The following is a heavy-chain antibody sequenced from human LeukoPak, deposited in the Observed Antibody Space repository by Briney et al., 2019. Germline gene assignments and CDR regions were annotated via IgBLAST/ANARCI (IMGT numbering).Heavy chain of an antibody. Sequence: PGRSLRPSCAASGFTFSSYGMHWVRQAPGKGLEWVAVIWYDGSNKYYADSVKGRFTISRDNSKNTLYLQMNSLRAEDTAVYYCARGNTAMVTWGQGTLVTVSS. V-gene: IGHV3-33*01. CDR1: GFTFSSYG. CDR3: ARGNTAMVT. D-gene: IGHD5-18*01. J-gene: IGHJ4*02. CDR2: IWYDGSNK.